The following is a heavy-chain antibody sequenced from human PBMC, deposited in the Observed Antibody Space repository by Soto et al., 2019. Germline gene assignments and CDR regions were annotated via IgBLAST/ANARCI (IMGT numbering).Heavy chain of an antibody. V-gene: IGHV3-66*01. CDR3: AREPWAAVY. CDR1: GFTVSTKY. D-gene: IGHD3-16*01. J-gene: IGHJ4*02. Sequence: EVQLVESGGGLVQPGGSLRLSCAASGFTVSTKYMSWVRQAPGKGLEWVSVIYSGGSTFYADSLRGRFTISRDNSKDTVNLQMNSLRAEDTAVYYCAREPWAAVYWGRGTVVTVSS. CDR2: IYSGGST.